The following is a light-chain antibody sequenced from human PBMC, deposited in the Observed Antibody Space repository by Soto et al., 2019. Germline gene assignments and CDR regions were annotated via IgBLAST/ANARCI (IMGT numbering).Light chain of an antibody. CDR2: KAS. V-gene: IGKV1-5*03. CDR3: QQYSTYPYI. Sequence: DIQMTQSPSSLSGSVGDRVTITCRASQTINRWLAWYQQKPGKAPKLLIYKASTLESGVPSRFSGGGIGTEFSLSISSLQPDDFATYYCQQYSTYPYIFGQGTKV. J-gene: IGKJ2*01. CDR1: QTINRW.